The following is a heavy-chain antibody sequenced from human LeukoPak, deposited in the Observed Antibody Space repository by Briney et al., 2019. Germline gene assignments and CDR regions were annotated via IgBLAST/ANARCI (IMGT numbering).Heavy chain of an antibody. CDR3: VKGGSISHNWFDS. Sequence: PGVSLRLSCAASGFTYSDYGMHWVRQAPGRGLEWVAFILSDGTWEYYPDSVKGRLTISRDNSRNTLYLQMNSVRLEDTAIYYCVKGGSISHNWFDSWGQGTLVTVSS. D-gene: IGHD3-16*01. CDR1: GFTYSDYG. V-gene: IGHV3-30*02. J-gene: IGHJ5*01. CDR2: ILSDGTWE.